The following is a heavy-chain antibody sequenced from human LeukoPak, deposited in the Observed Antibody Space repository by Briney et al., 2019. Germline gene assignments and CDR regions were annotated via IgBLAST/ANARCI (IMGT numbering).Heavy chain of an antibody. D-gene: IGHD3-22*01. Sequence: GGSLRLSCAASGFTFSSYSMNWVRQAPGKGLEWVSSISSSSSYIYYADSVKGRFTISRDNAKNSLYLQMNSLRAEDTAVYYCARREGSYFDTSGYYYGWGQGTLVTVSS. CDR2: ISSSSSYI. CDR1: GFTFSSYS. V-gene: IGHV3-21*01. J-gene: IGHJ4*02. CDR3: ARREGSYFDTSGYYYG.